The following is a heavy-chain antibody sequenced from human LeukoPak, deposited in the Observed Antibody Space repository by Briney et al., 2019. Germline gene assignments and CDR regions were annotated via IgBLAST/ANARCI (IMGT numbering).Heavy chain of an antibody. V-gene: IGHV1-69*02. Sequence: SVKVSCKASGGTFSSYTISWVRQAPGQGLEWMGRIIPILGIANYAQKFQGRVTITADKSTSTAYMELSSLRSEDTAVYYCAGGIASRFAYYYYYMDVWGKGTTVTVSS. J-gene: IGHJ6*03. CDR2: IIPILGIA. CDR1: GGTFSSYT. D-gene: IGHD6-6*01. CDR3: AGGIASRFAYYYYYMDV.